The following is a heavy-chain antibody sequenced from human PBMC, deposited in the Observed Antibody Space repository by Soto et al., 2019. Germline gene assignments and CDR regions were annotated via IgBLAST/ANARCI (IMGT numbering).Heavy chain of an antibody. D-gene: IGHD2-15*01. Sequence: QVQLVQSGAEVKKPGSSVKVSCKASGGTFSSYAISWVRQAPGQGLEWMGGVIPIFGTANYAQKFQGRVTITADESTSTAYMELSSLRSEDTAVYYCARLDNVDTAMGSDCSGGSCYFPWGKGTLVTVSS. V-gene: IGHV1-69*01. CDR2: VIPIFGTA. J-gene: IGHJ5*02. CDR3: ARLDNVDTAMGSDCSGGSCYFP. CDR1: GGTFSSYA.